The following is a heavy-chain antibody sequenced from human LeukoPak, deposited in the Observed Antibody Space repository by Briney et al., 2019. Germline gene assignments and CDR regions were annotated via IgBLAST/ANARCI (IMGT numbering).Heavy chain of an antibody. CDR1: GFTFSSYA. Sequence: ARGSLRLSCAASGFTFSSYAMHWVRQAPGKGLEWVAVISYDGSNKYYADSVKGRFTISRDNSKNTLYLQMNSLRAEDTAVYNCARDGDWNYVFDYWGQGTLVTVSS. D-gene: IGHD1-7*01. CDR2: ISYDGSNK. CDR3: ARDGDWNYVFDY. V-gene: IGHV3-30*01. J-gene: IGHJ4*02.